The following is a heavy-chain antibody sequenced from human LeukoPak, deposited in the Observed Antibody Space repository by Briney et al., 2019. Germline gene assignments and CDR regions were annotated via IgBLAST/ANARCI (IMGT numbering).Heavy chain of an antibody. CDR2: IYHSGST. CDR3: ARDRNEQWLGRGAFDI. V-gene: IGHV4-38-2*02. D-gene: IGHD6-19*01. Sequence: SETLSLTCAVYGGSFNDYYWGWIRQPPGKGLEWIGSIYHSGSTYYNPSLKSRLTISVDTSKNQFSLRLSSVTAADTAVYYCARDRNEQWLGRGAFDIWGQGTMVTVSS. CDR1: GGSFNDYY. J-gene: IGHJ3*02.